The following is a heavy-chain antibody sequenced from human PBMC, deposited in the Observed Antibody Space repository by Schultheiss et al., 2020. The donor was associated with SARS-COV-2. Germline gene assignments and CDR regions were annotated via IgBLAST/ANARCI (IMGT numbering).Heavy chain of an antibody. CDR3: ARDRTAMVSLDAFDI. J-gene: IGHJ3*02. V-gene: IGHV3-21*01. CDR1: GFTFGDYA. D-gene: IGHD5-18*01. CDR2: ISSSSSYI. Sequence: GESLKISCTASGFTFGDYAMSWFRQAPGKGLEWVSSISSSSSYIYYADSVKGRFTISRDNAKNSLYLQMNSLRAEDTAVYYCARDRTAMVSLDAFDIWGQGTMVTVSS.